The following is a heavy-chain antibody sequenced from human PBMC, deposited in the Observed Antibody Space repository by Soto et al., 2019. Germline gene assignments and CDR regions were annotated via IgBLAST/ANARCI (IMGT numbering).Heavy chain of an antibody. Sequence: GGSLRLSCAVSGFTFTSYAMTWVRQPPGKGLEWVSSISGSADVIYYADSVKGRFTMSRDNSKVTLYPQLNSLRAEDTGVYYCAKYRSTSSGAEGFDYWGQGALVTVSS. D-gene: IGHD6-6*01. J-gene: IGHJ4*02. V-gene: IGHV3-23*01. CDR2: ISGSADVI. CDR1: GFTFTSYA. CDR3: AKYRSTSSGAEGFDY.